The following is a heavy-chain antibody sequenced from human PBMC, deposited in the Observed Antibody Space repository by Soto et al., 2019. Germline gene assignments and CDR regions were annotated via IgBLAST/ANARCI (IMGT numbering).Heavy chain of an antibody. V-gene: IGHV4-39*01. J-gene: IGHJ4*02. CDR2: IYYSGST. CDR3: ARHWITMVRGVCHFDY. CDR1: GGSFSSSSYY. Sequence: SETLSLTCTVSGGSFSSSSYYWGWIRQPPGKGLEWIGSIYYSGSTYYNPSLKSRVTMSVDPSKIQFSLKLISVTAADTAVYYCARHWITMVRGVCHFDYWGQGTLVTVSS. D-gene: IGHD3-10*01.